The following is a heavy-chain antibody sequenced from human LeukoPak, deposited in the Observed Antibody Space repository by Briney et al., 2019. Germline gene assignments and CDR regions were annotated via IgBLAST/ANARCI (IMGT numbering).Heavy chain of an antibody. J-gene: IGHJ4*02. V-gene: IGHV3-30*18. Sequence: GRSLRLSCAASGFTFSSYGMHWVRQAPGKGLEWVAVISYDGSNKYYADSVKGRFTISRDNSKNTLYLQMNSLRAEGTAVYYCAKDVEYWGQGTLVTVSS. CDR3: AKDVEY. CDR2: ISYDGSNK. CDR1: GFTFSSYG. D-gene: IGHD2-21*01.